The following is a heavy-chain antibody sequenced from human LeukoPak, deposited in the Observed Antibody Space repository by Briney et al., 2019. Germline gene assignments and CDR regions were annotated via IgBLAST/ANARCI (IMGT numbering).Heavy chain of an antibody. D-gene: IGHD5-18*01. V-gene: IGHV1-3*01. J-gene: IGHJ4*02. CDR1: GYTFTSYA. CDR3: ARDRRGQLWLFFDY. CDR2: INAGNGNT. Sequence: GASVKVSCKASGYTFTSYAVHWVRQAPGQRLEWMGWINAGNGNTKYSQKFQGRVTITRDTSASTAYMELSSLRSEDTAVYYCARDRRGQLWLFFDYWGQGTLVTVSS.